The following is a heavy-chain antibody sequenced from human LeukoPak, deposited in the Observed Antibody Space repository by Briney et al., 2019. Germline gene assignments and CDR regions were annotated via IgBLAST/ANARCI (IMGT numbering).Heavy chain of an antibody. Sequence: GRSLRLSCTASGFTFGDYAMSWVRQAPGKGLEWVGFIRSKAYGGTTEYAASVKGRFTISRDDSKSIAYLQMNSLRAEDTAVYYCAKHQYSSAWYQLDYWGQGTLVTVSS. J-gene: IGHJ4*02. CDR1: GFTFGDYA. D-gene: IGHD6-19*01. V-gene: IGHV3-49*04. CDR3: AKHQYSSAWYQLDY. CDR2: IRSKAYGGTT.